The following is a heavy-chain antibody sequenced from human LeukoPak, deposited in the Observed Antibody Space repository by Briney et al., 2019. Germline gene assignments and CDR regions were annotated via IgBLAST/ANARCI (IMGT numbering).Heavy chain of an antibody. Sequence: GGSLRLSCAASGFTFSSYAMSCVRQAPGKGLEWVSAIGGSGDSTFYADSVKGRFTISRDNSKNTLYLEMNSLRAEDTAVYYCAKTNSPYYYDTSSYNDYWGQGTLVTVSS. CDR3: AKTNSPYYYDTSSYNDY. V-gene: IGHV3-23*01. CDR1: GFTFSSYA. J-gene: IGHJ4*02. D-gene: IGHD3-22*01. CDR2: IGGSGDST.